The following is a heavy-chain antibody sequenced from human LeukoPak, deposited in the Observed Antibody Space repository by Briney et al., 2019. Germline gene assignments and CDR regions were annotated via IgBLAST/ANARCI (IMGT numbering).Heavy chain of an antibody. V-gene: IGHV3-21*01. CDR1: GFTFRSYS. J-gene: IGHJ4*02. Sequence: PGGSLTLSCADSGFTFRSYSMNWVRQPPGKGLEWVSSISSSSSYIYYADSVKGRFTISRDNAKNSLCLQMNSLRAEDTAVYYCASNSGYSSVPTGYWGQGTLVTVSS. D-gene: IGHD6-25*01. CDR2: ISSSSSYI. CDR3: ASNSGYSSVPTGY.